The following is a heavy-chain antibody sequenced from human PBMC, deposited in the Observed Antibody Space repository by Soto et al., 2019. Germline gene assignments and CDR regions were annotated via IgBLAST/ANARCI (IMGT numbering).Heavy chain of an antibody. Sequence: QVQLVQSGAEVKKPGASVKVSCMASGYNFTSYGISWVRQAPGQGLEWMGWISAYNGNTNYAQKLQGRVTMTTDTSTSTAYMELRSLRSDDTAVYYCARAPPYCSSTSCSPKYYFDYWGQGTLVTVSS. V-gene: IGHV1-18*01. CDR2: ISAYNGNT. CDR3: ARAPPYCSSTSCSPKYYFDY. CDR1: GYNFTSYG. J-gene: IGHJ4*02. D-gene: IGHD2-2*01.